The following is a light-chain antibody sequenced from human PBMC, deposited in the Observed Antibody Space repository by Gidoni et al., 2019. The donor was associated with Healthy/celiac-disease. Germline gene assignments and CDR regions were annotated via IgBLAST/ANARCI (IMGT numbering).Light chain of an antibody. J-gene: IGKJ3*01. CDR2: AAS. V-gene: IGKV1-39*01. CDR3: QQSYSTLFT. CDR1: QSISSY. Sequence: IQMTQSPSSLSASVGDRVTITCRASQSISSYLNWYQQKPGKAPKLLIYAASSLQSGVPSRFSGSGSGTDFTLTSSSLQPEDFATCYCQQSYSTLFTFGPGTKVDIK.